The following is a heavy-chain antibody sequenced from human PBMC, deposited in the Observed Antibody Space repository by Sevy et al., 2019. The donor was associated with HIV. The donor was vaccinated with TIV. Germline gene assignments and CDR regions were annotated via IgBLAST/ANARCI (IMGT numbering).Heavy chain of an antibody. CDR3: ARGGLDSNWFSSFDY. Sequence: GGSLRLSCAVSGLTVSSNYMSWVRQAPGKGLEWVSLIYSGGATYCADSVNGRLTISGDDSKNTLYLQMDSLIAEETAVYYCARGGLDSNWFSSFDYWGRGTLVTVSS. CDR1: GLTVSSNY. D-gene: IGHD6-13*01. J-gene: IGHJ4*02. V-gene: IGHV3-53*01. CDR2: IYSGGAT.